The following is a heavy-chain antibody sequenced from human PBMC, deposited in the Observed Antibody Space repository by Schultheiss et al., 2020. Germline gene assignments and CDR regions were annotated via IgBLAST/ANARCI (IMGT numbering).Heavy chain of an antibody. CDR3: ATARHSSSWYANWFDP. CDR1: GYTLTELS. J-gene: IGHJ5*02. Sequence: ASVTVSCKVSGYTLTELSMHWVRQAPGKGLEWMGGFDPEDGETIYAQKFQGRVTMTEDTSTDTAYMELSSLRSEDTAVYYCATARHSSSWYANWFDPWGQGTLVTVSS. D-gene: IGHD6-13*01. V-gene: IGHV1-24*01. CDR2: FDPEDGET.